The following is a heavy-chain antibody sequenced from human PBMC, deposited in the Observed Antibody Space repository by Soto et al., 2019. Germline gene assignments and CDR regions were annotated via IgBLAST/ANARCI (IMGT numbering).Heavy chain of an antibody. D-gene: IGHD3-22*01. CDR1: GFTFSSYA. J-gene: IGHJ4*02. V-gene: IGHV3-23*01. CDR3: AKTSPSTMIVVVITIDY. CDR2: ISGSGGST. Sequence: GGSLRLSCAASGFTFSSYAMSWVRQAPGKGLEWVSAISGSGGSTYYADSVKGRFTISRDNSKNTLYLQMNSLRAEDTAVYYCAKTSPSTMIVVVITIDYWGQGTLVTVSS.